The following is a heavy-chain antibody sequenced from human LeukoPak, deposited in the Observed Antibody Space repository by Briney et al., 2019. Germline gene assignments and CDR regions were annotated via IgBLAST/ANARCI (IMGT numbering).Heavy chain of an antibody. J-gene: IGHJ3*01. V-gene: IGHV3-23*01. Sequence: GGSLRLSCVASGFTFATYGMSWVRQAPGKGLEWVEVFGDSAYTTHHADSVKGRFFISRDNSKNTVHLQMNSLRAEDTAVYYCTKDSFIVVRGVGSDDGFAVWGQGTMVTVSS. CDR2: FGDSAYTT. CDR1: GFTFATYG. CDR3: TKDSFIVVRGVGSDDGFAV. D-gene: IGHD3-10*01.